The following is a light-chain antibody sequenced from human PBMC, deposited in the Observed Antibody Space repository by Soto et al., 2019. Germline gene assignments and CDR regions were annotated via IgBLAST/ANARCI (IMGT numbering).Light chain of an antibody. CDR3: QQRNNWPPKRT. Sequence: EIVLTQSPATLSLSPGERATLSCRASQSVSSYLAWYQQKPGQAPRLLIYDASNRATGIPARFSGSGSGTDFNLTISSLEPEDFAVYYCQQRNNWPPKRTFGGGTKVEIK. J-gene: IGKJ4*01. CDR2: DAS. V-gene: IGKV3-11*01. CDR1: QSVSSY.